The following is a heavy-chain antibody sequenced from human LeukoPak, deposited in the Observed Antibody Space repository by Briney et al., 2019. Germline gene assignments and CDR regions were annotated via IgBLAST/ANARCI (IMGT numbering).Heavy chain of an antibody. Sequence: PGGSLRLSCAASGFTFSSYGMHWVRQAPGKGLEWVAVISHDGSNKYYADSVKGRFTISRDNSKNTLYLQMNSLRAEDTAVYYCAREGRNSIFGVVNHNLNDYFDYWGQGTLVTASS. CDR2: ISHDGSNK. CDR3: AREGRNSIFGVVNHNLNDYFDY. J-gene: IGHJ4*02. CDR1: GFTFSSYG. D-gene: IGHD3-3*01. V-gene: IGHV3-33*05.